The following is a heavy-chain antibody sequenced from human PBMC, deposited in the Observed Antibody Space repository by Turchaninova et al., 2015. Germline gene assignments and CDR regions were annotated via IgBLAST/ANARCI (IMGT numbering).Heavy chain of an antibody. D-gene: IGHD3-9*01. J-gene: IGHJ4*02. CDR2: FTGNGCRT. V-gene: IGHV3-23*01. Sequence: EVQLLESGGGLVQPGGSLRLSCAASGFTFRNYAMSWVRQAPGKGLVWVPAFTGNGCRTYYANAVKGLFTIARDKSKNTLYLQMNSLRAEDTAVYYCAKNYDFLTGYLDYWGQGTLVTVSS. CDR1: GFTFRNYA. CDR3: AKNYDFLTGYLDY.